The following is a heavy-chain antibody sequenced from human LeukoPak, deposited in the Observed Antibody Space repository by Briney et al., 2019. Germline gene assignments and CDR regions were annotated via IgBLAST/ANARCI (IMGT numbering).Heavy chain of an antibody. CDR1: GYTLTSYY. D-gene: IGHD3-22*01. CDR2: INPSDGSA. CDR3: ARGFNYYDNSGYYQYYFDY. V-gene: IGHV1-46*01. J-gene: IGHJ4*02. Sequence: ASVKVSCKASGYTLTSYYMHWVRQAPGQGLEWMGIINPSDGSAIYTQKFQGRVTLTTDTSTSTAYMELNSLRSEDTAVYYCARGFNYYDNSGYYQYYFDYWGQGTLVTVSS.